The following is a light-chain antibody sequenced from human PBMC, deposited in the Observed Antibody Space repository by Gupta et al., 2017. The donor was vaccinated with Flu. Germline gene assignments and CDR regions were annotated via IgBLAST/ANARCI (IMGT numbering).Light chain of an antibody. V-gene: IGLV2-8*01. Sequence: SVTISCTGASSDVGYYNYVYWYPKYPGKAPNLMIFEVTKRPAGVPDRFSGSKSGNTASLTVSGLQAEEEADYYCSSYAGSNNLKFGGGTKLTVL. J-gene: IGLJ3*02. CDR2: EVT. CDR3: SSYAGSNNLK. CDR1: SSDVGYYNY.